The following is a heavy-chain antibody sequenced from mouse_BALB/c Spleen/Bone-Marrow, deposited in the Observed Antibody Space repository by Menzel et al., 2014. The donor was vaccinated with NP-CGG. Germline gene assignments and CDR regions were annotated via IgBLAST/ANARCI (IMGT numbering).Heavy chain of an antibody. J-gene: IGHJ4*01. D-gene: IGHD6-5*01. Sequence: EVHLVESGGGLVQPGGSLKLSCAASGFTFSSYGMSWVRQTPDKRLELVATINSNGGSTYYPDSVKGRFTISRDNAENTLYLQMSSLKSEDTARYYCCLRKAMDYWGQGTSVTVSS. CDR2: INSNGGST. V-gene: IGHV5-6-3*01. CDR3: CLRKAMDY. CDR1: GFTFSSYG.